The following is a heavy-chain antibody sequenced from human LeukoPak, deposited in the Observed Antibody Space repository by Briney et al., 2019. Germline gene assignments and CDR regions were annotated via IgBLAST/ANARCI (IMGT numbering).Heavy chain of an antibody. V-gene: IGHV3-15*01. CDR3: APAMWGSKCTSPDY. J-gene: IGHJ4*02. Sequence: GGSLRLSCAASGFSFSNVWMGWFRQAPGKGLEWVGRIRKATEGGATDYAAPVQGRFTISRDDSSNTLYLQMNSLKTEDTAVYFWAPAMWGSKCTSPDYWGKGPLVPVSS. D-gene: IGHD3-16*01. CDR2: IRKATEGGAT. CDR1: GFSFSNVW.